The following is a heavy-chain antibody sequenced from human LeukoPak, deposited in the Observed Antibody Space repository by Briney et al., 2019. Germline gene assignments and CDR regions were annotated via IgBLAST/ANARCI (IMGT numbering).Heavy chain of an antibody. Sequence: PSQTLSLTCAISGDSVSSNSAAWNWIRQSPSRGLEWLGRTYYRSKWYNDYAVSVKSRITINPDTSKNQFSLQLSSVTAADTAVYYCARELNGGYCSGGSCSKVYWFDPWGQGTLVTVSS. CDR2: TYYRSKWYN. CDR3: ARELNGGYCSGGSCSKVYWFDP. J-gene: IGHJ5*02. D-gene: IGHD2-15*01. V-gene: IGHV6-1*01. CDR1: GDSVSSNSAA.